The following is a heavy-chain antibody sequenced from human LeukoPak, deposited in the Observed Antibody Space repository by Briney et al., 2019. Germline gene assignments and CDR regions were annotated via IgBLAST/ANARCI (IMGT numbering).Heavy chain of an antibody. CDR2: IYYSGST. D-gene: IGHD1-26*01. J-gene: IGHJ4*02. CDR1: GGSISSYY. V-gene: IGHV4-59*08. CDR3: ARHMSWQWEYYFDY. Sequence: SETLSLTCTVSGGSISSYYWSWIRQPPGKGLEWIGYIYYSGSTNYNPSLKSRVTISVDTSKNQFSLKLSSVTAADTAVYYCARHMSWQWEYYFDYWGQGTLATVSS.